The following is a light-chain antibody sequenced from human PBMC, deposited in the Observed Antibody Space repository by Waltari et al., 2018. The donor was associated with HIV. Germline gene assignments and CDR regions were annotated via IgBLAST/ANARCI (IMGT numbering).Light chain of an antibody. V-gene: IGLV3-25*03. CDR3: QSSDSSGVDFVV. J-gene: IGLJ2*01. CDR1: ALTMRS. CDR2: KDT. Sequence: DLTQPPSVSVPPGQTATITCTGDALTMRSGYWSQKKSGQAPVLLINKDTERLSGIPERCSGSSSGTSITLTFKEVRGEDEAEYYCQSSDSSGVDFVVFGGGTKLTV.